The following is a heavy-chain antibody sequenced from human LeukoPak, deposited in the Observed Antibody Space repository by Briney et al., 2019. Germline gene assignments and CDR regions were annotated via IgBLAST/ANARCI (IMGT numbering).Heavy chain of an antibody. CDR2: IYNSGRT. J-gene: IGHJ4*02. Sequence: SQTLSLTCTVSGGSISSGDYYWSSIRQHRGKGLEWIGCIYNSGRTYYNPSLKSRVTISLDTSKNQFSLKVFSVTAADTAVYYCARDTGDNYGPLDSWGQGTLVTVSS. V-gene: IGHV4-31*03. D-gene: IGHD5-18*01. CDR1: GGSISSGDYY. CDR3: ARDTGDNYGPLDS.